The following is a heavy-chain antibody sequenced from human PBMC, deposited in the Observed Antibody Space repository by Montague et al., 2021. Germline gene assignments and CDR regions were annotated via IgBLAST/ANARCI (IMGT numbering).Heavy chain of an antibody. CDR1: GGPISEFY. CDR3: ARRLGIRAPFHY. Sequence: SETLSLTCTVSGGPISEFYWSWIRQSPEKGLEWIGYIYHSGTTNYNPSPKSRVTISADTSMNQFSLNLRSVTAADTAVYFCARRLGIRAPFHYWGQGTLVSVSS. CDR2: IYHSGTT. J-gene: IGHJ4*02. V-gene: IGHV4-59*08. D-gene: IGHD7-27*01.